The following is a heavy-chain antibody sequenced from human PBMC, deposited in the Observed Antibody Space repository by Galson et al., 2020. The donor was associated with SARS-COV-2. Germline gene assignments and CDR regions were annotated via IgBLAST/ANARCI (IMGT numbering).Heavy chain of an antibody. J-gene: IGHJ6*02. CDR2: ISAGSTSI. V-gene: IGHV3-21*01. CDR3: ARVGDMATTPDHYYYYGLDV. Sequence: EGSLRLSCAASGFPFISYSLNWVRQAPGKGLEWVSSISAGSTSIYYADSVRGRFTISRDNDKNSLYLQMNSLRAYDTAVYYCARVGDMATTPDHYYYYGLDVWGPGTTVTVSS. D-gene: IGHD3-16*01. CDR1: GFPFISYS.